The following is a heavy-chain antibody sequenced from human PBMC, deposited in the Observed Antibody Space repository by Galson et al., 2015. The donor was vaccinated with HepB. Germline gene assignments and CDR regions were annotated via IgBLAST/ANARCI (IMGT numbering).Heavy chain of an antibody. CDR3: AKGSTAAGARRGFLFDS. CDR1: GFTFTSYA. Sequence: SLRLSCAASGFTFTSYAISWVRQAPGKGLEWVSAISGGGVYPYYADSVKGRFTISRDSSRNTLYLQMDSLRAEDTAVYYCAKGSTAAGARRGFLFDSWGQGTLVAVSS. CDR2: ISGGGVYP. V-gene: IGHV3-23*01. J-gene: IGHJ4*02. D-gene: IGHD6-13*01.